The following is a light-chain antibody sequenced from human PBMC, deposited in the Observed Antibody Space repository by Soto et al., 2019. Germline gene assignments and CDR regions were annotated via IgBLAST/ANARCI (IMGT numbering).Light chain of an antibody. J-gene: IGLJ1*01. V-gene: IGLV2-8*01. CDR2: EVN. CDR3: TSYAGGNNV. Sequence: QSALTQPPSASGSPGQSVTISCTGTSSDVGGYNYVSWYQQNPGKVPKLMIYEVNKRPSGVPDRFSGSKSGNTASLTVSGLQAVDEADYYCTSYAGGNNVFGTGTKVTVL. CDR1: SSDVGGYNY.